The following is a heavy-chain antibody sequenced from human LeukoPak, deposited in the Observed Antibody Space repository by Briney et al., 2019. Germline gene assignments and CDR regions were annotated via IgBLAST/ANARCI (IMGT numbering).Heavy chain of an antibody. CDR3: ARDHLGASHGVSRAFDI. D-gene: IGHD3-10*01. J-gene: IGHJ3*02. CDR2: IYYSGST. V-gene: IGHV4-59*01. CDR1: GGSISSYY. Sequence: SETLSLTCTVSGGSISSYYWSWIRQPPGKGLEWIGYIYYSGSTNYNPSLKSRVTISVDTSKNQFSLKLSSVPAADTAVYYCARDHLGASHGVSRAFDIWGQGTMVTVSS.